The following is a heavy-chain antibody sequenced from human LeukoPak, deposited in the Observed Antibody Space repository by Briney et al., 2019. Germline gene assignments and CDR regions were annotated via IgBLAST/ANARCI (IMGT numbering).Heavy chain of an antibody. V-gene: IGHV4-38-2*02. CDR3: ARSSYGDSIYDY. J-gene: IGHJ4*02. D-gene: IGHD4-17*01. CDR2: IYHSGST. CDR1: GYSISSGYY. Sequence: PSETLSLTCTVSGYSISSGYYWGWIRQPPGKGLEWIGSIYHSGSTYYNPSLKSRVTISVDTSKNQFSPKLSSVTAADTAVYYCARSSYGDSIYDYWGQGTLVTVPS.